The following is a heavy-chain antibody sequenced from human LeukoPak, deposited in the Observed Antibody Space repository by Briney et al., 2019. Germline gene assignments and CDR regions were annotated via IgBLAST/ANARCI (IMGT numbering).Heavy chain of an antibody. J-gene: IGHJ4*02. V-gene: IGHV1-69*01. CDR3: ASPSELGYCSSTSCYTLAY. CDR1: GGTFSSYA. Sequence: SVKVSCKASGGTFSSYAISWVRQAPGQGLEWMGGIIPIFGTANYAQKFQGRVTITADESTSTAYMELSSLRSEDTAVYYCASPSELGYCSSTSCYTLAYWGQGTLVTVSS. CDR2: IIPIFGTA. D-gene: IGHD2-2*02.